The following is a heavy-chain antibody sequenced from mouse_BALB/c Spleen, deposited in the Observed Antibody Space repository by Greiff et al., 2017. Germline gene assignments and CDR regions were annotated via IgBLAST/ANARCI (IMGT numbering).Heavy chain of an antibody. D-gene: IGHD1-2*01. CDR3: ARSGGSITTATAY. V-gene: IGHV1-14*01. J-gene: IGHJ3*01. Sequence: EVQLQQSGPELVKPGASVKMSCKASGYTFTSYVMHWVKQKPGQGLEWIGYINPYNDGTKYNEKFKGKATLTSDKSSSTAYMELSSLTSEDSAVYYCARSGGSITTATAYWGQGTLVTVSA. CDR1: GYTFTSYV. CDR2: INPYNDGT.